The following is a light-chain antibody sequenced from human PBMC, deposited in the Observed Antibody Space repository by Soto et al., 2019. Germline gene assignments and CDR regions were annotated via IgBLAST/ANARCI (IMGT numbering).Light chain of an antibody. V-gene: IGLV2-14*03. CDR3: SSYGASSTL. Sequence: QSALTQPASLSGSPGQSITISCTGTSTDIGSYNYVSWYQQHPGKAPKLMIFDVSYRPSGVSDRFSGSKSGNTASLTISGLQPEDEPAYYCSSYGASSTLFGGGTKVTVL. CDR1: STDIGSYNY. J-gene: IGLJ2*01. CDR2: DVS.